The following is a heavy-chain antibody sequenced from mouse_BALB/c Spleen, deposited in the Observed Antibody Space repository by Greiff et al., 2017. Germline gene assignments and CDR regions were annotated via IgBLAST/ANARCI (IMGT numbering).Heavy chain of an antibody. V-gene: IGHV4-1*02. CDR3: ARKGIYYYGSSYWYFDV. J-gene: IGHJ1*01. Sequence: DVQLQESGGGLVQPGGSLKLSCAASGFDFSRYWMSWVRQAPGKGLEWIGEINPDSSTINYTPSLKDKFIISRDNAKNTLYLQMSKVRSEDTALYYCARKGIYYYGSSYWYFDVWGAGTTVTVSA. CDR2: INPDSSTI. D-gene: IGHD1-1*01. CDR1: GFDFSRYW.